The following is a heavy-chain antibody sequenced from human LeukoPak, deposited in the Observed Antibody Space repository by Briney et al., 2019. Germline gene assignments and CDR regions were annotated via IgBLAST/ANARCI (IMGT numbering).Heavy chain of an antibody. CDR2: INAGNGNT. CDR3: ARSTYYYDSSGYPDY. Sequence: ASVKVSCKASGYTFTSYAMHWVRQAPGQRLEWMGWINAGNGNTKYSQKFQGRVTITRDTSASTAYMELSSLRSEDTAVYYCARSTYYYDSSGYPDYAGQGSLVTVSS. D-gene: IGHD3-22*01. CDR1: GYTFTSYA. V-gene: IGHV1-3*01. J-gene: IGHJ4*02.